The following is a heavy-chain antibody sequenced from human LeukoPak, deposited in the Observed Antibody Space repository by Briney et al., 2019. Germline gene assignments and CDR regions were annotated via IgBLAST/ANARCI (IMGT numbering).Heavy chain of an antibody. D-gene: IGHD6-13*01. Sequence: SETLSLTCSVSGGSIIRYYWSWIRQPPGKGLEWIGYFHYSGSTNYNPSLSSRITMSVDTSKNQFSLKLNSVTAADTAVYYCARRAAALDYWGQGTLVTVSS. V-gene: IGHV4-59*08. CDR1: GGSIIRYY. J-gene: IGHJ4*02. CDR3: ARRAAALDY. CDR2: FHYSGST.